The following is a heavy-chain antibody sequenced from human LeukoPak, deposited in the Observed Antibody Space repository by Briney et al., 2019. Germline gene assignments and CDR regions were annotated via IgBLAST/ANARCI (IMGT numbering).Heavy chain of an antibody. J-gene: IGHJ4*02. D-gene: IGHD1-26*01. Sequence: ASVKVSCKASGYTFTSYYMHWVRQAPGQGLEWMGIINPSGGSTSYAQKFQGRVTMTEDTSTDTAYMELSSLRSEDTAVYYCATDRSYYNPGNFDYWGQGTLVTVSS. CDR3: ATDRSYYNPGNFDY. CDR1: GYTFTSYY. CDR2: INPSGGST. V-gene: IGHV1-46*01.